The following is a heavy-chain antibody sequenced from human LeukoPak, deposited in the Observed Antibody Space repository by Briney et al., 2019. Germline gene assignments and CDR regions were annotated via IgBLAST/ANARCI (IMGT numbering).Heavy chain of an antibody. D-gene: IGHD1-26*01. CDR3: VRASRELLRDY. CDR1: GFTFSSYW. V-gene: IGHV3-7*01. CDR2: IKPDGSEE. Sequence: GGSLRLSCAASGFTFSSYWMTWVRQAPGEGLEWVANIKPDGSEEYYVDSVKGRFTISRVNAKNSLYLQMNSLRAEDTVVYYCVRASRELLRDYWGQGTLVTVSS. J-gene: IGHJ4*02.